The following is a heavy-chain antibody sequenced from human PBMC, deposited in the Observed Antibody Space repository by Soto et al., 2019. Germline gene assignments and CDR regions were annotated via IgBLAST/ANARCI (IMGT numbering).Heavy chain of an antibody. CDR3: ARGSAQLVGYYYYMDV. CDR2: INPNSGGT. CDR1: GYTFTGYY. V-gene: IGHV1-2*04. J-gene: IGHJ6*03. Sequence: AAEKVSCKASGYTFTGYYMHWVRQAPGQGLEWMGWINPNSGGTNYAQKFQGWVTXTRDTSISTAYMELSRLRSDDTAVYYCARGSAQLVGYYYYMDVWGKGTTVTVSS. D-gene: IGHD6-13*01.